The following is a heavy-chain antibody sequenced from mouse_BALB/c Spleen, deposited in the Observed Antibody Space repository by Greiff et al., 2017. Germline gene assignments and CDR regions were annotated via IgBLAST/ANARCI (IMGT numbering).Heavy chain of an antibody. V-gene: IGHV14-4*02. CDR2: IDPENGDT. J-gene: IGHJ2*01. CDR3: NADY. Sequence: VQLQQSGAELVRSGASVKLSCTASGFNITDYYMHWVKQRPEQGLEWIGWIDPENGDTEYAPKFQGKATMPADTSSNTAYLQLSSLTSEDTAVYYCNADYWGQGTTLTVSS. CDR1: GFNITDYY.